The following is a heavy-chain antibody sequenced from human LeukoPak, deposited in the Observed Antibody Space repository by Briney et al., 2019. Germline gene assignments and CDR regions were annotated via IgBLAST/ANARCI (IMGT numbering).Heavy chain of an antibody. J-gene: IGHJ4*02. CDR2: INDSGDT. CDR3: ARGPLHGNGWHYVSKFDY. V-gene: IGHV4-34*01. Sequence: PSETLSLTCAVYGVSFSGYYWNWIRLPPGKGLEWIGEINDSGDTNYTPSLKSRVTISVDTSKNQFSLKLTSVTAADTAFYYCARGPLHGNGWHYVSKFDYWGQGAQVSVSS. CDR1: GVSFSGYY. D-gene: IGHD2-8*01.